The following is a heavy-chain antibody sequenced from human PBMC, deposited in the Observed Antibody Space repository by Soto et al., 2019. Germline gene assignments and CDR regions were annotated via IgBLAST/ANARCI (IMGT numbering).Heavy chain of an antibody. CDR3: ARDLHPALQRMVRGAKQSYGMDV. CDR1: GYTFTSYG. CDR2: ISAYNGNT. D-gene: IGHD3-10*01. Sequence: ASVKVSCKASGYTFTSYGISWVRQAPGQGLEWMGWISAYNGNTNYAQKLQGRVTMTTDTSTSTAYMELRSLRSDDTAVYYCARDLHPALQRMVRGAKQSYGMDVWGQGTTVTVSS. V-gene: IGHV1-18*01. J-gene: IGHJ6*02.